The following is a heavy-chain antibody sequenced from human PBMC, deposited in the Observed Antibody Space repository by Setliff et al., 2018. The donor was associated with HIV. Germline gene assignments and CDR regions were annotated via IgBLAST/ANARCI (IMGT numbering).Heavy chain of an antibody. CDR1: GSTFSTCW. J-gene: IGHJ3*01. CDR2: ISPDSVTT. Sequence: GGSLRLSCAAPGSTFSTCWMSWVRQAPGKGLEWVSAISPDSVTTLYRDSVKGRFSISRDNSRNTLYLQMNSLTVEDTALYYCARGPLLGDAYDLWGQGTMVTVSS. V-gene: IGHV3-23*02. CDR3: ARGPLLGDAYDL.